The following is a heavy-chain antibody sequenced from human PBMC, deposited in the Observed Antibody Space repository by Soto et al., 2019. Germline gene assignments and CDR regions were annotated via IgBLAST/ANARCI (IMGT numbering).Heavy chain of an antibody. J-gene: IGHJ6*02. Sequence: QVQLQESGPGLVKPSGTLSLTCAVSGGSISSSNWWSWVRQPPGKGLEWIGEIYHSGSTNYNPSLKRPVTISVDKSKNQFSLKLSSVTAADTAVYYCARVVGGYYYGMDVWGQGTTVTVSS. V-gene: IGHV4-4*02. CDR1: GGSISSSNW. D-gene: IGHD2-2*01. CDR2: IYHSGST. CDR3: ARVVGGYYYGMDV.